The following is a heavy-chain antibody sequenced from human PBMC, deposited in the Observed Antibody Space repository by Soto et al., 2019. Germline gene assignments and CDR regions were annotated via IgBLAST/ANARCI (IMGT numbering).Heavy chain of an antibody. Sequence: EVQLVESGGGLVQPGGSLRLSCAASGFSFGNNWMNWVRQAPGKGLEWVATIKQDGSEQYYVDSVKGRFTISRDNAKNLLYLQMHSLRAEDTAVYYCARDRGSSWEKSYRDVWGKGTTVTVSS. CDR3: ARDRGSSWEKSYRDV. D-gene: IGHD2-2*01. V-gene: IGHV3-7*01. CDR2: IKQDGSEQ. J-gene: IGHJ6*03. CDR1: GFSFGNNW.